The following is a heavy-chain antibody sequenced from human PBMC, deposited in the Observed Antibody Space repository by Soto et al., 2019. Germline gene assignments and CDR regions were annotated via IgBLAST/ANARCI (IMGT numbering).Heavy chain of an antibody. Sequence: EVQLLESGGTLVQPGGSLRLSCTASGFSYSNNDMTWVRQAPGKGPEWVSTISGSGSTLYADSVKGRFSISRDNSKNMLYLQVNGLRAEDTSLYYCVQNRGVYDGWGQGTLETVSS. CDR3: VQNRGVYDG. J-gene: IGHJ4*02. D-gene: IGHD3-16*01. CDR1: GFSYSNND. CDR2: ISGSGST. V-gene: IGHV3-23*01.